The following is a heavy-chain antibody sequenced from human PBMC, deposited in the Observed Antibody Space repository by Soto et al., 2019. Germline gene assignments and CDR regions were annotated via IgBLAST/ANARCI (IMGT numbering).Heavy chain of an antibody. CDR2: INHSGST. D-gene: IGHD3-10*01. CDR3: ARGRRLLWFGELLSRYPSDFDY. J-gene: IGHJ4*02. Sequence: PSETLSLTCAVYGGSFSGYYWSWIRQPPGKGLEWIGEINHSGSTNYNPSLKSRVTISVDTSKNQFSLKLSSVTAADTAVYYCARGRRLLWFGELLSRYPSDFDYWGQGTLVTVSS. CDR1: GGSFSGYY. V-gene: IGHV4-34*01.